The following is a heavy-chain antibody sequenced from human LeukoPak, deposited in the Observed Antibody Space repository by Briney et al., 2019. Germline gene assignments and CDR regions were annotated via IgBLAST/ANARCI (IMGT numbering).Heavy chain of an antibody. V-gene: IGHV1-18*01. CDR2: ISVYNGNT. D-gene: IGHD6-6*01. CDR3: ARVAGRRSSTYYFDF. Sequence: ASVKVSCKASGYTFTNYDFSWVRQAPGQGLEWMGWISVYNGNTNYAQKLQGRVTMTTDTSTSTAYMELESLRSDDTAVYYCARVAGRRSSTYYFDFWGQGTLVTVSS. J-gene: IGHJ4*02. CDR1: GYTFTNYD.